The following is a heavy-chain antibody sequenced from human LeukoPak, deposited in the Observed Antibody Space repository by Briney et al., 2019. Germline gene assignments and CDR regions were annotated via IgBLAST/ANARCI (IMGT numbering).Heavy chain of an antibody. J-gene: IGHJ4*02. CDR2: ISGSGDSA. CDR1: EFTFSSYA. Sequence: GGSLRLSCAASEFTFSSYAMSWVRQAPGKGLEWVSVISGSGDSAFYADSVKGQFTISRDNSKNTLYLQMNSLRAEDTAVYYCAKDRYCSSTRCYGDFDYWGQGTLVTVSS. V-gene: IGHV3-23*01. CDR3: AKDRYCSSTRCYGDFDY. D-gene: IGHD2-2*01.